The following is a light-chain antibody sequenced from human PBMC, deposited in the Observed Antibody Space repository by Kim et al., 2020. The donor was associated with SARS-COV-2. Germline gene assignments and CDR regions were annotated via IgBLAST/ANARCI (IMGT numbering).Light chain of an antibody. Sequence: SLRERATLSCRARQSVDSSFLAWYQQKPGQAPRLLIDDASTRATGTPYRFSGSGSGTDFTLTISRLESEDFAVYYCHQYGSSPSTFGQGTKVDIK. V-gene: IGKV3-20*01. CDR2: DAS. CDR1: QSVDSSF. CDR3: HQYGSSPST. J-gene: IGKJ1*01.